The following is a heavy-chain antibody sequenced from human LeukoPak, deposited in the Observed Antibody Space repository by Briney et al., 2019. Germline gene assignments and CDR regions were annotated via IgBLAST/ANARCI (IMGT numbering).Heavy chain of an antibody. CDR3: ARAPVPAALSGPHYSDY. CDR1: GGSISSGGYY. V-gene: IGHV4-30-2*01. CDR2: IYHSGST. D-gene: IGHD2-2*01. J-gene: IGHJ4*02. Sequence: SETLSLTCTVSGGSISSGGYYWSWLRQPPGKGLEWIGYIYHSGSTYYNPSLKSRVTISVDRSKNQFSLKLSSVTAADTAVYYCARAPVPAALSGPHYSDYWGQGTLVTVSS.